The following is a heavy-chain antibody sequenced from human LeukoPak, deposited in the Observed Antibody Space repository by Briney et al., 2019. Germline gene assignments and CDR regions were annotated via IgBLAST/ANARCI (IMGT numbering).Heavy chain of an antibody. D-gene: IGHD3-10*01. Sequence: GASVKVSCKASGYTFTGYYIHWVRQAPGQGLEWMGWINPHSGGTNYAQKFQGGVTMTRDTSITTAYMELSSLRSEDTAVYYCATAVLVLWFGESSYFDYWGQGTLVTVSS. CDR1: GYTFTGYY. CDR3: ATAVLVLWFGESSYFDY. CDR2: INPHSGGT. V-gene: IGHV1-2*02. J-gene: IGHJ4*02.